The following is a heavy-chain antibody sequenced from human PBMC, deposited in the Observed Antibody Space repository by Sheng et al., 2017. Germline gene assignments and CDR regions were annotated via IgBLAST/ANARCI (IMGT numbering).Heavy chain of an antibody. V-gene: IGHV1-69*04. D-gene: IGHD3-3*01. J-gene: IGHJ6*04. Sequence: QVQLVQSGAEVKKPGSSVKVSCKASGGTFSSYAISWVRQAPGQGLEWMGGIIPILGIANYAQKFQGRVTITADKSTSTAYMELSSLRSEDTAVYYCAIPKRYYDFWSGYHGGDLDVWGKGTTVTVSS. CDR3: AIPKRYYDFWSGYHGGDLDV. CDR2: IIPILGIA. CDR1: GGTFSSYA.